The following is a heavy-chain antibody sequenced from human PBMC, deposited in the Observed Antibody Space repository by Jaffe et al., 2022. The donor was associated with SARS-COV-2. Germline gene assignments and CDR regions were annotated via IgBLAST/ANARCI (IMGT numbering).Heavy chain of an antibody. D-gene: IGHD4-17*01. V-gene: IGHV3-23*04. Sequence: LVESGGGLVQPGESLRLSCATSGFRFSDYALSWVRQAPGKGLEWVSTISGSGGSTSYADFVKGRFIISRDNSKNTLYLQLSSLRADDTAVYYCAKEALIMVTTPYWFDPWGQGTLVTVSS. J-gene: IGHJ5*02. CDR2: ISGSGGST. CDR1: GFRFSDYA. CDR3: AKEALIMVTTPYWFDP.